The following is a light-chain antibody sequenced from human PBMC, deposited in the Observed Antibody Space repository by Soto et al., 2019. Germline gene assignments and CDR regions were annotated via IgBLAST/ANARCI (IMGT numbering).Light chain of an antibody. CDR3: QQYDSYSRPT. Sequence: IQMTQSPSSLSASVGDRVTITCQASQDISNYLNWYQQKPGKAPKLLISDASRLETGVPSRFSGRGSGTDFTFTISSLQSEDFAVYYCQQYDSYSRPTFGGGTKVEIK. CDR2: DAS. CDR1: QDISNY. J-gene: IGKJ4*01. V-gene: IGKV1-33*01.